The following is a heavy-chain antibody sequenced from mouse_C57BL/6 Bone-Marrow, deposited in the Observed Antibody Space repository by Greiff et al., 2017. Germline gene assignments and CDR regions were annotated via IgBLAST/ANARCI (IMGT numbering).Heavy chain of an antibody. D-gene: IGHD2-4*01. CDR3: TFYYDCPFAY. Sequence: EVKLMESGAELVRPGASVKLSCTASGFNIKDDYMHWVKQRPEQCLEWIGWIDPENGDTEYASKFQGKATITADTSSNTAYLQLSSLTSEDTAVYYCTFYYDCPFAYWGQGTLVTVSA. V-gene: IGHV14-4*01. CDR1: GFNIKDDY. J-gene: IGHJ3*01. CDR2: IDPENGDT.